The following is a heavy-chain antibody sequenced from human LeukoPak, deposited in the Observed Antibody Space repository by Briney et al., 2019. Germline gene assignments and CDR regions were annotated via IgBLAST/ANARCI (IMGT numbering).Heavy chain of an antibody. CDR1: GGSFSGYY. J-gene: IGHJ4*02. V-gene: IGHV4-34*01. CDR2: INHSGST. CDR3: ARGPFRTLRPKPNFDY. Sequence: SETLSLTCAVYGGSFSGYYWSWIRQPPGKGLEWTGEINHSGSTNYNPSLKSRVTISVDTSKNQFSLKLSSVTAADTAVYYCARGPFRTLRPKPNFDYWGQGTLVTVSS. D-gene: IGHD3-16*01.